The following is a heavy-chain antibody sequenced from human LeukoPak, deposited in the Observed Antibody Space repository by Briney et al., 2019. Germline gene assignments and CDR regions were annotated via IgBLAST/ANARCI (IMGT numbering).Heavy chain of an antibody. CDR1: GFTVSSNY. J-gene: IGHJ4*02. CDR2: ISDSENMI. Sequence: GGSLRLSCAASGFTVSSNYMSWVRQAPGKGLEWISYISDSENMIYYADSVKGRFTISRDNAKKTLHLQMNSLRAEDTAVYYCAREGNYYVSWGQGTLVTVSS. CDR3: AREGNYYVS. V-gene: IGHV3-11*04.